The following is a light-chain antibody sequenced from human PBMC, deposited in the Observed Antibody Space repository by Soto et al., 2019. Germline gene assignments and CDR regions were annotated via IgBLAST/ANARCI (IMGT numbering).Light chain of an antibody. CDR2: GAS. V-gene: IGKV3-20*01. J-gene: IGKJ4*01. CDR1: QSVSSSY. CDR3: QMYNNWVGT. Sequence: EIVLTQSPGTLSLSPGERATLSCRASQSVSSSYLAWYQQKPGQAPRLLIYGASSRATGIPDRFSGSGSGTDFTLTISRLEPEDFAVYYCQMYNNWVGTFGGGTKVEIK.